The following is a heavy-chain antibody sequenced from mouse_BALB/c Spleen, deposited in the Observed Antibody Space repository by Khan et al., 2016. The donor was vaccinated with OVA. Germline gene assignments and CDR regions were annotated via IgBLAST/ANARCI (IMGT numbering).Heavy chain of an antibody. V-gene: IGHV1-7*01. CDR3: ARRGVYGIFAY. J-gene: IGHJ3*01. D-gene: IGHD2-1*01. Sequence: QVQLQQSGAELAKPGASVKMSCKASGYTFTTYWMHWVKQRPGQGLEWIRYIDPSTGYTEYNQKFKDKATLTTDKSSSTAYMQLSSLTSEDSAVYYCARRGVYGIFAYWGQGTLVTVSA. CDR2: IDPSTGYT. CDR1: GYTFTTYW.